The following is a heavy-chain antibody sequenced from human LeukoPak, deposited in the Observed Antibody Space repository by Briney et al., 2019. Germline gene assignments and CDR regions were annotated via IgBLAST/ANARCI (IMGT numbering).Heavy chain of an antibody. CDR2: IYSGGST. CDR1: GFTVFNNY. Sequence: GGSLRLSCAASGFTVFNNYMTWVRQAPGKGLEWVSVIYSGGSTYYAGSVKGRFTISRDNSKNTLYLQMNSLRAEDTAVYYCARGLTNDYWGRGTLVTVSS. J-gene: IGHJ4*02. V-gene: IGHV3-66*01. D-gene: IGHD2-2*01. CDR3: ARGLTNDY.